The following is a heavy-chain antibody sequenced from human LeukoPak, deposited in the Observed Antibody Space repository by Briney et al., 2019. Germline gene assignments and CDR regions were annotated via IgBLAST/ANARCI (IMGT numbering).Heavy chain of an antibody. J-gene: IGHJ2*01. CDR1: GGSISSSSYY. D-gene: IGHD2-2*01. CDR2: IYYSGST. V-gene: IGHV4-39*01. CDR3: ARHVSKYDLPQEKAYWYFDL. Sequence: SETLSLTCTVSGGSISSSSYYWGWIRQPPGKGLEWIGSIYYSGSTYYNPSLKSRVTISVDTSKNQFSLKLSSVTAADTAVYYCARHVSKYDLPQEKAYWYFDLWGRGTLVTVSS.